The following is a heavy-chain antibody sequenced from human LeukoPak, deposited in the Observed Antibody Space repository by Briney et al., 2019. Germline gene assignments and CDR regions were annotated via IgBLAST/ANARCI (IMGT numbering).Heavy chain of an antibody. V-gene: IGHV3-7*01. CDR1: GFTFRGFL. CDR3: ARAGSNWNYVY. D-gene: IGHD1-7*01. Sequence: GGSLRLSCAASGFTFRGFLMSWVRQIPGKGLEWVANIKQDGSEKYYADALRGRFTISRDNTKNSLSLQMNSLIVEATAVYYCARAGSNWNYVYWGQGTLVTVSS. J-gene: IGHJ4*02. CDR2: IKQDGSEK.